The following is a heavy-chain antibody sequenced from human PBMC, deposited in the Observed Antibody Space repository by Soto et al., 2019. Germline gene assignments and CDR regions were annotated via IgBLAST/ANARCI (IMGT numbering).Heavy chain of an antibody. Sequence: SETLSLTCAVYGGSFSGYYWSWIRQPPGKGLEWIGEINHSGSTNYNPSLKSRVTISVDTSKNQFSLKLSSVTAADTAVYYWARGLTGRIQLSSFDYRGQGTLVTVSS. CDR1: GGSFSGYY. V-gene: IGHV4-34*01. CDR3: ARGLTGRIQLSSFDY. D-gene: IGHD5-18*01. CDR2: INHSGST. J-gene: IGHJ4*02.